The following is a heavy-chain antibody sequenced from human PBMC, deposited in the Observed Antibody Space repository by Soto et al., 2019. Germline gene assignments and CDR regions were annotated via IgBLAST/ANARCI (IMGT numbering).Heavy chain of an antibody. CDR1: GYTFTSYY. CDR3: ARDRYYYDSSAYFRNFNWFDP. Sequence: QVQLVQSGAEVKKPGASVKVSCKASGYTFTSYYMHWVRQAPGQGLEWMGIINPSGGSTSYAQKFQGRVTMTRDTSTSTVYMELSSLRAEDTAVCYCARDRYYYDSSAYFRNFNWFDPWGQGTLVTVSS. D-gene: IGHD3-22*01. V-gene: IGHV1-46*01. CDR2: INPSGGST. J-gene: IGHJ5*02.